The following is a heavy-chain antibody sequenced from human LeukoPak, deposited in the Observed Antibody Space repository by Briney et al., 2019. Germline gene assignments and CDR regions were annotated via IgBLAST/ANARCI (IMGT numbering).Heavy chain of an antibody. CDR1: GFSLRNYW. CDR2: INSDESNI. J-gene: IGHJ6*02. V-gene: IGHV3-74*01. CDR3: AKDRRRGLRYFDWSSMDV. D-gene: IGHD3-9*01. Sequence: GGSLRLSCAASGFSLRNYWMHWVRQAPGKGLVWVSRINSDESNINYADSVKGRFTISRDNSKNTLYLQMNSLRAEDTAVYYCAKDRRRGLRYFDWSSMDVWGQGTTVTVSS.